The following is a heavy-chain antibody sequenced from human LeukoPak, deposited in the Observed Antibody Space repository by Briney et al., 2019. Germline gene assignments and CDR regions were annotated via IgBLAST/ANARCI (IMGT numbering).Heavy chain of an antibody. J-gene: IGHJ4*02. Sequence: GGSLRLSCAASGFTFSSYAMSWVRQAPGKGLEWVSGISGSGVSTYYADSVKGRFTISRDNSKNTLYVQMNSLRAEDTAVYHCAKRTSGGSSGYSFDYWGQGTLVTVSS. CDR2: ISGSGVST. CDR3: AKRTSGGSSGYSFDY. CDR1: GFTFSSYA. V-gene: IGHV3-23*01. D-gene: IGHD3-16*01.